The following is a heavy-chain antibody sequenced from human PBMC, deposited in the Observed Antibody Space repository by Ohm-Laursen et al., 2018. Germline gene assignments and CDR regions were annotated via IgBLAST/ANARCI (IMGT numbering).Heavy chain of an antibody. CDR3: AREGGYYCDY. Sequence: SDTLSLTCAVSGGSISSYYCSWIRQPAGKGLEWIGRVFISGSTDYNPSLKSRVTMSVDTSKNQFSLNLTSVTAADTAVYYCAREGGYYCDYWGQGTLVTVSS. V-gene: IGHV4-4*07. CDR2: VFISGST. J-gene: IGHJ4*02. D-gene: IGHD3-22*01. CDR1: GGSISSYY.